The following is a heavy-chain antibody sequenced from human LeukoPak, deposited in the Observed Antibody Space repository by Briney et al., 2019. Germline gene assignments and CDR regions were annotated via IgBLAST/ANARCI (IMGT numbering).Heavy chain of an antibody. V-gene: IGHV4-59*01. D-gene: IGHD1-20*01. CDR1: GGSISSYY. Sequence: SETLSLTCTVSGGSISSYYWSWIRQPPGKGLEWIGYIYYSGSTNYNPSLKSRITISVDTSKNQLSLKLSSVTPADTAVYYCARLLTGTLPFDYWGQGTLVTVSS. CDR3: ARLLTGTLPFDY. CDR2: IYYSGST. J-gene: IGHJ4*02.